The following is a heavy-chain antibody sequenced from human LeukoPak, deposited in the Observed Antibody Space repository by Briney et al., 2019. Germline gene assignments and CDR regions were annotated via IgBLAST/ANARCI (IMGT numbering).Heavy chain of an antibody. Sequence: SETLSLTCTVSGGSISNFYWTRIRQSPGKGLEWIGYISYSGTTKYSPSLKSRVTISLDTSKNQFSLKLNSVTAADTAVYYCARNHGGWFDSWGQGTLVTVSS. V-gene: IGHV4-59*01. CDR3: ARNHGGWFDS. D-gene: IGHD4-23*01. CDR1: GGSISNFY. J-gene: IGHJ5*01. CDR2: ISYSGTT.